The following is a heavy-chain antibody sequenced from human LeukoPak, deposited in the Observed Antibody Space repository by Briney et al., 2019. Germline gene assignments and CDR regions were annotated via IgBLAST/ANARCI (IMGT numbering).Heavy chain of an antibody. V-gene: IGHV3-30*03. J-gene: IGHJ4*02. CDR3: ARDPGDYGFLDYFDY. D-gene: IGHD4-17*01. CDR1: RVIFSIDT. Sequence: GRTLSLSCALSRVIFSIDTIHAVPDAPDKGLERGAVISYDGRNKYYTDSVTGRFTISRDNSKNTLYLQMNSLRAEDTATYYCARDPGDYGFLDYFDYWGQGTLVTVSP. CDR2: ISYDGRNK.